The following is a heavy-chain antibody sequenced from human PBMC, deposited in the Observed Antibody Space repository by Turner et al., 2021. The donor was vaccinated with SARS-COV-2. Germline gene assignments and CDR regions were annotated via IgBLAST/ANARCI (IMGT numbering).Heavy chain of an antibody. CDR3: ARHWEVAAAAYLARFDP. D-gene: IGHD6-13*01. CDR2: IYYSGCT. J-gene: IGHJ5*02. V-gene: IGHV4-39*01. CDR1: GGSISSSSYY. Sequence: QLQLQESGPGLVKPSETLSLTCTVSGGSISSSSYYWGWIRQHPGKGLEWIGSIYYSGCTYYTPSLKCRVTISVDTSKNQFSLKLTSVTAADTAVYFCARHWEVAAAAYLARFDPWGQGTLVTVSS.